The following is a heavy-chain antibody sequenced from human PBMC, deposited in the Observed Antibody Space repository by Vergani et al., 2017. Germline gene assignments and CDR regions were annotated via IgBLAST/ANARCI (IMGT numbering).Heavy chain of an antibody. J-gene: IGHJ4*02. CDR1: GGSISSGGYY. D-gene: IGHD3-22*01. V-gene: IGHV4-31*03. Sequence: QVQLQESGPGLVKPSQTLYLTCTVSGGSISSGGYYWSWIRQHPGKGLEWIGYIYYSGSTYYNPSLKSRVTISVETSKNQFSLKLSSVTAADTAVYYCARGDSSGYPDRLDYWGQGTLVTVSS. CDR2: IYYSGST. CDR3: ARGDSSGYPDRLDY.